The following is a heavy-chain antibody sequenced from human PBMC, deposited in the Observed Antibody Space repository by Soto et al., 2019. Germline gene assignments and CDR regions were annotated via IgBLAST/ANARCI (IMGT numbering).Heavy chain of an antibody. Sequence: SVKVSCKASGGTFSSYAISWVRQAPGQGLEWMGGIIPIFGTANYAQKFQGRVTITADESTSTAYMELSSLRSEDTAVYYCARERDGYNSYYYYGMDVWGQGTTVTVSS. J-gene: IGHJ6*02. CDR2: IIPIFGTA. CDR1: GGTFSSYA. V-gene: IGHV1-69*13. CDR3: ARERDGYNSYYYYGMDV. D-gene: IGHD1-1*01.